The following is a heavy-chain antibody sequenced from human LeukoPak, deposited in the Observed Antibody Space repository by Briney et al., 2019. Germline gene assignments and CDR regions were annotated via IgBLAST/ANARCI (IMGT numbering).Heavy chain of an antibody. V-gene: IGHV3-21*04. Sequence: GGSLRLSCAASGFTFSSYSMNWVRQAPGKGLEWVSCISSSSSYIYYADSVKGRFTTSRDNAKNSLYLQMNSLRAEDTAVYYCARETDDGFTYFDYWGQGTLVTVSS. CDR2: ISSSSSYI. J-gene: IGHJ4*02. CDR1: GFTFSSYS. D-gene: IGHD4-17*01. CDR3: ARETDDGFTYFDY.